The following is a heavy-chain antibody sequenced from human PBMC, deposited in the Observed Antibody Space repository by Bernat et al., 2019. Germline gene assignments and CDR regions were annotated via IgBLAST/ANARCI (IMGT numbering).Heavy chain of an antibody. J-gene: IGHJ3*02. CDR1: GFTFDDYA. CDR2: ISWHSGSI. Sequence: EVQLVESGGGLVQPGRSLRLSCAASGFTFDDYAMHWVRQAPGKGLEWVSGISWHSGSIGYADSVKGRFTISRDNAKNSLYLQMNSLRAEDTALYYCAKTGGGAKAGAFDIWGQGTMVTVSS. V-gene: IGHV3-9*01. CDR3: AKTGGGAKAGAFDI. D-gene: IGHD1-26*01.